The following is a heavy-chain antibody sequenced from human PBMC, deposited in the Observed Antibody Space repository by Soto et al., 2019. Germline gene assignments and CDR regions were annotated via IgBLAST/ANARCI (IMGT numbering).Heavy chain of an antibody. J-gene: IGHJ4*02. D-gene: IGHD1-26*01. CDR1: GFPFTSYA. Sequence: EAQLLESGGGLVQPGGSLRLFCTASGFPFTSYAMSWVRQAPGKGLEWVSLISGSGYSTYYADSVKGRFTISRDNSKNTLYLQMNSLRAEDTAIYYCAKDERSGSYPDYWGQGTLVTVSS. CDR2: ISGSGYST. CDR3: AKDERSGSYPDY. V-gene: IGHV3-23*01.